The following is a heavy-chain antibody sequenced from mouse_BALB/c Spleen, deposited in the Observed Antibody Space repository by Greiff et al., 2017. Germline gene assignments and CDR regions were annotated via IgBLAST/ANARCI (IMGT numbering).Heavy chain of an antibody. Sequence: EVMLVESGGGLVQHGGSRKLSCAASGFTFSSFGMHWVRQAPEKGLEWVAYISSGSSTIYYADTVKGRFTISRDNPKNTLFLQMTSLRSEDTAMYYCARSGKGSSFDYWGQGTTLTVSS. CDR2: ISSGSSTI. J-gene: IGHJ2*01. CDR3: ARSGKGSSFDY. D-gene: IGHD4-1*01. V-gene: IGHV5-17*02. CDR1: GFTFSSFG.